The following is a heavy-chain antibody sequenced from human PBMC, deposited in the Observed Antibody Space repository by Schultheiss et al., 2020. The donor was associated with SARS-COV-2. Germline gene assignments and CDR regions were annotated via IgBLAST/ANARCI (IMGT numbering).Heavy chain of an antibody. CDR1: GYSISSGYY. CDR2: IYHSGST. D-gene: IGHD3-3*01. Sequence: SQTLSLTCAVSGYSISSGYYWGWIRQPPGKGLEWIGSIYHSGSTYYNPSLKSRVTISVDTSKNQFSLILSSVTAADTAVYYCLFRLAEYFQHWGQGTLVTVSS. J-gene: IGHJ1*01. V-gene: IGHV4-38-2*01. CDR3: LFRLAEYFQH.